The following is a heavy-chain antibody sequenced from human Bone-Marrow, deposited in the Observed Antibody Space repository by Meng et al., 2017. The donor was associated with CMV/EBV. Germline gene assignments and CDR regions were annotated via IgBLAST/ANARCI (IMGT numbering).Heavy chain of an antibody. CDR3: AKRDWSGYYYYFDY. CDR1: GYTFTGYY. J-gene: IGHJ4*02. V-gene: IGHV1-2*02. D-gene: IGHD3-3*01. CDR2: INPNSGGT. Sequence: ASVKVSCKASGYTFTGYYMHWVRQAPGQGLEWMGWINPNSGGTNYAQKFQGRVTMTRDTSISTAYMELSRLRSDDTAVYYCAKRDWSGYYYYFDYWGQGTLVTVSS.